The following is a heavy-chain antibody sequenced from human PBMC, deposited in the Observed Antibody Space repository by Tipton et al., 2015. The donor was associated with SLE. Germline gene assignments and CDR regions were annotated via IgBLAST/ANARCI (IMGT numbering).Heavy chain of an antibody. V-gene: IGHV3-23*01. CDR1: GFTFNIYA. CDR3: AKARSSGWYEETFDY. J-gene: IGHJ4*02. D-gene: IGHD6-19*01. Sequence: SLRLSCAASGFTFNIYALNWVRQAPGKGLEWVAGISASGGGTNFADSVKGRFTVSRDNSKNTVYLQMNSLRAEDTALYYCAKARSSGWYEETFDYWGRGTLVTVSS. CDR2: ISASGGGT.